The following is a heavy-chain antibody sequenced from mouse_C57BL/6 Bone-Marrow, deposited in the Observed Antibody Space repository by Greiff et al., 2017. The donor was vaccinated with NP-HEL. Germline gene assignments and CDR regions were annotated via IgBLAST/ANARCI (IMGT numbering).Heavy chain of an antibody. CDR3: ARKMGAY. Sequence: EVKLEESGGDLVKPGGSLKLSCAASGFTFSSYGMSWVRQTPDKRLEWVATISSGGSYSSYPASVKGRITISRDNAKNTLYLQMSSLKSEDTAMYYCARKMGAYWGKGTTRTVSS. D-gene: IGHD2-3*01. V-gene: IGHV5-6*02. J-gene: IGHJ2*01. CDR2: ISSGGSYS. CDR1: GFTFSSYG.